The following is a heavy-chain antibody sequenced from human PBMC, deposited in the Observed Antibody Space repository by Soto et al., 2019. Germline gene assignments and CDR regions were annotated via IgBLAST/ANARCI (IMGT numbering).Heavy chain of an antibody. J-gene: IGHJ4*02. V-gene: IGHV5-51*01. CDR1: GYSFTNYW. Sequence: PGESLKISCKGSGYSFTNYWIGWVRQMPGKGLEWMGIIYPGDSDTRYGPSFQGQVTISADRSISTAYLQWSRLRASDTAMYYCAKTVRKDSSGWNDYFDSWGQGDLVTVSS. D-gene: IGHD6-19*01. CDR3: AKTVRKDSSGWNDYFDS. CDR2: IYPGDSDT.